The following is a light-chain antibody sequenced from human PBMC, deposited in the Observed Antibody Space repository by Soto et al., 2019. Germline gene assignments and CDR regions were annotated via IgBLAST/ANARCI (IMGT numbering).Light chain of an antibody. CDR3: CSYTDIALDVV. V-gene: IGLV2-14*01. Sequence: QSVLTQPASVSRSPGQSITISCTGTSSDIGDYDYVSWYQHLPGKAPKLLIFDVTHRPSGVSDRFSGSKSGNTASLTISGVRPEDEADYYCCSYTDIALDVVFGGGTKLTVL. J-gene: IGLJ2*01. CDR1: SSDIGDYDY. CDR2: DVT.